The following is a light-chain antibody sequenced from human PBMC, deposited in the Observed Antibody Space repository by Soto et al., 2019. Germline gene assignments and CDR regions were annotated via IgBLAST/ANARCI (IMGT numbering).Light chain of an antibody. CDR3: EHYVSSAPYN. CDR2: GSS. J-gene: IGKJ2*01. V-gene: IGKV3-20*01. Sequence: EVVLTQSPGTLSLSPGERATLSCRASQSVSNNYFAWYQQKPGQAPRLLIFGSSDRATGIPDRFSGSGSGTHFTVTINRLENDDFEVSYCEHYVSSAPYNFGQGTKLDIK. CDR1: QSVSNNY.